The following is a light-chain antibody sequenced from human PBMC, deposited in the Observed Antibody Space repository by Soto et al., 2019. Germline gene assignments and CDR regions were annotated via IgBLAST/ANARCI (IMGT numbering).Light chain of an antibody. Sequence: EIVLTQSPGTRSLSPGEGATRSCRASQSVSSRYLAWYQQNPGQAPRLLIYGASSRATGIPDRFSGSGSGTAFTLTLSRLEPEDFEVYYCQQRRTFSPGTKVDI. CDR3: QQRRT. CDR2: GAS. J-gene: IGKJ3*01. V-gene: IGKV3-20*01. CDR1: QSVSSRY.